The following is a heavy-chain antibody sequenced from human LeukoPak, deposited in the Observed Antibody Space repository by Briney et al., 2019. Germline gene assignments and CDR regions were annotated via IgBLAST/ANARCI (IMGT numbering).Heavy chain of an antibody. CDR3: ARGLLVAKGDY. J-gene: IGHJ4*02. CDR2: IISILGIA. CDR1: GGTFSSYA. Sequence: SVKVSCKASGGTFSSYAISWVRQAPGQGLEWMGRIISILGIANYAQKFQGRVTITADKSTSTAYMELSSLRSEDTAVYYCARGLLVAKGDYWGQGTLVTVSS. D-gene: IGHD5-12*01. V-gene: IGHV1-69*04.